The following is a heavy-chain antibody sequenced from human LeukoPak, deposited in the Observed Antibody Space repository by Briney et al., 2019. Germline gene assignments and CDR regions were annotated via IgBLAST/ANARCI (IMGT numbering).Heavy chain of an antibody. V-gene: IGHV3-21*01. J-gene: IGHJ3*02. CDR2: ISSSSSYI. Sequence: GGSLRLSCAASGFTFSSYSMNWVRQAPGKGLEWVSSISSSSSYIYYADSVKGRFTISRDNAKNSLYLQMNSLRAEDTAVYYCAGADSQLGTPNGDTLDIWGQGTMVTVSS. CDR1: GFTFSSYS. D-gene: IGHD7-27*01. CDR3: AGADSQLGTPNGDTLDI.